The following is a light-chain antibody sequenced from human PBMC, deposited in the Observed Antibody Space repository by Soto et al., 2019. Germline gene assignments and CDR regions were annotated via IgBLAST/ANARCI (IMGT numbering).Light chain of an antibody. CDR2: AAS. CDR1: QGISSY. CDR3: QQLNSFPPT. J-gene: IGKJ3*01. V-gene: IGKV1-9*01. Sequence: DINVNKSPSVLSASVKDIVSMTFLASQGISSYLAWYQQKPGKAPKLLIYAASTLQSGVPSRFSGSGSGTEFTLTISILQPEDFATYYCQQLNSFPPTFGPGTKVDI.